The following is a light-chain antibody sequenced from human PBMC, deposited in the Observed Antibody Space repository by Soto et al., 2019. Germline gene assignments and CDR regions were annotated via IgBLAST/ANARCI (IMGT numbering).Light chain of an antibody. J-gene: IGLJ1*01. V-gene: IGLV2-14*01. CDR1: MRDVGAYNL. Sequence: QSALTQPASVSGSPGQSITISCAGTMRDVGAYNLVSWYQQHPGRVPQLIIYEASNRPSGVPDRFSGSKSGNTASLTISGLQAADEADYYCSLYTSENTYVFGTGTKVTVL. CDR3: SLYTSENTYV. CDR2: EAS.